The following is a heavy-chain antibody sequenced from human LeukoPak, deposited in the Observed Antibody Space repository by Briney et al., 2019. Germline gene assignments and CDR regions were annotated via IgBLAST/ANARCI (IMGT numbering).Heavy chain of an antibody. CDR2: INHSGNT. D-gene: IGHD3-9*01. CDR1: GGSFSGYY. J-gene: IGHJ4*02. CDR3: ARGPDLIQLRYFDY. Sequence: SETLSLTCDVYGGSFSGYYWSWIRQPPGKGLEWIGEINHSGNTNYNASLKSRVTMSVDTSKNQFSLSLSSVTAADTAVYYCARGPDLIQLRYFDYWGQGTLVSVSS. V-gene: IGHV4-34*01.